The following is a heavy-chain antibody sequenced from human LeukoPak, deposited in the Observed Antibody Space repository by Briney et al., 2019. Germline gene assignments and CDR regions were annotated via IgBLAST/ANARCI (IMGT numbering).Heavy chain of an antibody. D-gene: IGHD5-18*01. CDR3: ARRGYSYGLHY. J-gene: IGHJ4*02. V-gene: IGHV4-34*01. Sequence: QSSETLSLTCAVYGGSFSGYYWSWIRQPPGKGLEWIGEINHSGSTNYNPSLKSRVTISVDTSKNQFSLKLSSVTAADTAVYYCARRGYSYGLHYWGQGTLVTVSS. CDR1: GGSFSGYY. CDR2: INHSGST.